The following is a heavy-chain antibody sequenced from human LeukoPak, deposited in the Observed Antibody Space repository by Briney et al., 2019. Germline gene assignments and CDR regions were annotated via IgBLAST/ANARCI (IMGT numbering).Heavy chain of an antibody. CDR3: ARHSRLLWFGELPQRNWFDP. J-gene: IGHJ5*02. Sequence: SETLSLTCTVSGYSISSGYYWGWIRQPPGKGLEWIGSIYHSGSTYYNPSLKSRVTISVDTSKNQFSLKLSSVTAVDTAVYYCARHSRLLWFGELPQRNWFDPWGQGTLVTVSS. CDR2: IYHSGST. V-gene: IGHV4-38-2*02. CDR1: GYSISSGYY. D-gene: IGHD3-10*01.